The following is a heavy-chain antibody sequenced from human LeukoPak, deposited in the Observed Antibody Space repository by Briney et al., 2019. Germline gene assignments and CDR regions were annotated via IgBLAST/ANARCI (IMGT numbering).Heavy chain of an antibody. J-gene: IGHJ4*02. CDR3: ARHLMVRGAPYYFDY. CDR1: GFTFSSYSMN. Sequence: GSLRLSCAASGFTFSSYSMNWVRQPPGKGLEWIGSIHYGGNTYYNPPLKSRVTISVDTSKNQFSLRLSSVTAADTAVYYCARHLMVRGAPYYFDYWGQGTLVTVSS. D-gene: IGHD3-10*01. V-gene: IGHV4-39*01. CDR2: IHYGGNT.